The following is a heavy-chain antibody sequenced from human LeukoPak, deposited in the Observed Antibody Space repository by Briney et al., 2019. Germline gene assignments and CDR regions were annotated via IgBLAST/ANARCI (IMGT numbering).Heavy chain of an antibody. CDR1: GGTFSSYA. CDR3: ARGRRGYCSSTSCYGFDY. D-gene: IGHD2-2*01. CDR2: IIPIFGTA. J-gene: IGHJ4*02. Sequence: ASVKVSCKASGGTFSSYAISWVRQAPGQGLEWMGGIIPIFGTANYAQKFQGRVTITTDESTSTAYMELSSLRSEDTAVYYCARGRRGYCSSTSCYGFDYWGQGTLVTVSS. V-gene: IGHV1-69*05.